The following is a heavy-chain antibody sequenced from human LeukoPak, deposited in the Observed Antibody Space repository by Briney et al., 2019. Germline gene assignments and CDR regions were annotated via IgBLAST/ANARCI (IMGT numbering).Heavy chain of an antibody. CDR1: GYTFTSYG. J-gene: IGHJ4*02. Sequence: ASVKVSCKASGYTFTSYGISWVRQAPGQGLERLGWISTYNGNTHYAQKLQGRVTMTTDTSTTTAYMELRSLRSDDTAVYYCARDYRTGFDYWGQGTLVTVSS. V-gene: IGHV1-18*01. CDR3: ARDYRTGFDY. CDR2: ISTYNGNT. D-gene: IGHD7-27*01.